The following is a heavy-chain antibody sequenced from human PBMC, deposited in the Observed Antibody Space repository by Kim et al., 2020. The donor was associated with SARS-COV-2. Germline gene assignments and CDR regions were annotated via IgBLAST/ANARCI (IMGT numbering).Heavy chain of an antibody. CDR2: GST. J-gene: IGHJ4*02. D-gene: IGHD1-26*01. V-gene: IGHV3-23*01. Sequence: GSTYYADSVKGRFTIARDNSKNTLYLQMNSLRAEDTAVYCCAKDSGSYGYWGQGTLVTVSS. CDR3: AKDSGSYGY.